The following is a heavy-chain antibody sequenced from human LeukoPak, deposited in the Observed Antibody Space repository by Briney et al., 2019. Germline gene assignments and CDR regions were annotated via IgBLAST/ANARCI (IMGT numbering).Heavy chain of an antibody. CDR3: AKPAKTDYADY. CDR1: GFTFSNYA. Sequence: GGTLRLSCAASGFTFSNYAMNWVRQAPGKGLEWVSAISGSGGSTYYADSVKGRFTISRDNPKNTLYLQMNSLRAEDTAVYYCAKPAKTDYADYWGQGTLVTVSS. CDR2: ISGSGGST. D-gene: IGHD1-14*01. V-gene: IGHV3-23*01. J-gene: IGHJ4*02.